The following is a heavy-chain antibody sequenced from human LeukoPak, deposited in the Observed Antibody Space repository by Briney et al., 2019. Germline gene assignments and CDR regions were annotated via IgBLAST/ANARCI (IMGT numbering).Heavy chain of an antibody. CDR1: GFTFSNFG. CDR3: ARGSSSYCSGGSCRLLGY. J-gene: IGHJ4*02. Sequence: GGSLRLSCAASGFTFSNFGMHWVRQAPGKGLEWVAVIWYDGSNKYYADPVKGRFTTSRDNSKNTLYLQMNSLRAEDMAVYYCARGSSSYCSGGSCRLLGYWGQGTLVTFSS. V-gene: IGHV3-33*01. D-gene: IGHD2-15*01. CDR2: IWYDGSNK.